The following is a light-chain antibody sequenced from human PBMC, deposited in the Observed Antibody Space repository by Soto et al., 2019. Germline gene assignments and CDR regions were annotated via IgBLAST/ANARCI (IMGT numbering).Light chain of an antibody. CDR3: QQYGSSGT. CDR2: DAS. CDR1: QSVSSN. J-gene: IGKJ1*01. V-gene: IGKV3-20*01. Sequence: EIVMTQSPAALSVPQGERATPSSRASQSVSSNLAWYQQKPGQAPRLILYDASNRATGIPARFSGSGSGTDFTLTISRLEPEDFAVYYCQQYGSSGTFGHGAKVDI.